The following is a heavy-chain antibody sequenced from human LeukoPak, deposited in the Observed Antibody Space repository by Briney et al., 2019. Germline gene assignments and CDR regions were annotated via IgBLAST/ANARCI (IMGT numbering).Heavy chain of an antibody. CDR2: ISGSGDRT. J-gene: IGHJ4*02. CDR3: AKGLGKATVTPLGY. V-gene: IGHV3-23*01. D-gene: IGHD4-17*01. CDR1: GFTFSSYA. Sequence: PGGSLRLSCATSGFTFSSYAMSWVRQAPGKGLEWVSVISGSGDRTYYADSVKGRFTISRDNSKNTLYLQMNSLRAEDTAVYYCAKGLGKATVTPLGYWGQGTLVTVSS.